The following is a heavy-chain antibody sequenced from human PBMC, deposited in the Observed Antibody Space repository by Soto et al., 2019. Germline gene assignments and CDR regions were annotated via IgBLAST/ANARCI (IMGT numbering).Heavy chain of an antibody. CDR3: EREVGDYDSSGYYSGYYYGMDV. J-gene: IGHJ6*02. CDR1: GYNFTSYA. Sequence: VKVSCKASGYNFTSYAISWVRQAPGQGLEWMGWIIPIFGTANYAQKFQGRVTITADESTSTAYMELSSLRSEDTAVYYCEREVGDYDSSGYYSGYYYGMDVWGQGTTVTVSS. V-gene: IGHV1-69*13. CDR2: IIPIFGTA. D-gene: IGHD3-22*01.